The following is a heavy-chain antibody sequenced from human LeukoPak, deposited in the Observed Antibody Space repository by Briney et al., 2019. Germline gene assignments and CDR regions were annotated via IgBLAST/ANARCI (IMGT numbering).Heavy chain of an antibody. V-gene: IGHV1-69*02. CDR3: AGNTLSYYYDSSGYYNAFDI. CDR1: GGTFSSYT. CDR2: IIPILGIA. Sequence: SVKVSCEASGGTFSSYTISWVRQAPGQGLEWMGRIIPILGIANYAQKFQGRVTITADKSTSTAYMGLSSLRSEDTAVYYCAGNTLSYYYDSSGYYNAFDIWGQGTMVTVSS. D-gene: IGHD3-22*01. J-gene: IGHJ3*02.